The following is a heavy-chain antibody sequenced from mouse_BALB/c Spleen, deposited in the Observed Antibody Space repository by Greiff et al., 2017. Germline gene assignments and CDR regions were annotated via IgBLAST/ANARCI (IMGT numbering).Heavy chain of an antibody. CDR2: ISYSGST. CDR3: ARNYGREAFAY. J-gene: IGHJ3*01. V-gene: IGHV3-2*02. Sequence: EVKLMESGPGLVKPSQSLYLTCTVTGYSITSDYAWNWIRQFPGNILEWMGYISYSGSTSYNPSLKSRISITRDTSKNQFFLQLNSVTTEDTATYYCARNYGREAFAYWGQGTLVTVSA. D-gene: IGHD1-1*01. CDR1: GYSITSDYA.